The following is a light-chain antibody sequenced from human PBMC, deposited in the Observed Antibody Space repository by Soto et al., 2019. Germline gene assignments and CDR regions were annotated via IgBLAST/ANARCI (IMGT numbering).Light chain of an antibody. CDR1: QSVSSY. CDR3: QLRSNGPPSS. Sequence: EIVLTQSPATLSLSPGERATLSCRASQSVSSYLGWYQQKPGQAPRLLIYDASNRATGIPARFSGSGSGTDFTLPISSLKPEDFAVYYCQLRSNGPPSSFGQGTRLEIK. CDR2: DAS. J-gene: IGKJ5*01. V-gene: IGKV3-11*01.